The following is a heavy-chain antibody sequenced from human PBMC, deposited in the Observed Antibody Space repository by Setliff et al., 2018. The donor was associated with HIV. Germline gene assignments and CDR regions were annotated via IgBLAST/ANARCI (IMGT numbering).Heavy chain of an antibody. Sequence: GASVKVSCKASGYSFTDYPLHWVRQAPGQGLEWMGWINPNTGDTRYAQNFQGRVTVTRDTSISTAYLELNRLQSDDTAMYFCARVRLGYNDLTPPRYTHALGYWGQGTLVTV. D-gene: IGHD6-25*01. CDR1: GYSFTDYP. CDR2: INPNTGDT. J-gene: IGHJ4*02. CDR3: ARVRLGYNDLTPPRYTHALGY. V-gene: IGHV1-2*02.